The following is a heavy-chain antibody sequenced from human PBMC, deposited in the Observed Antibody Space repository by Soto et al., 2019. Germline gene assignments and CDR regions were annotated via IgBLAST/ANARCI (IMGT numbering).Heavy chain of an antibody. CDR3: ATANNTSPFDY. D-gene: IGHD1-26*01. J-gene: IGHJ4*02. CDR2: IVVDSGNT. Sequence: ASVKVSCKASGFTFADSAVQWVRQARGQSLEWIGRIVVDSGNTKSAQKFTERVTISWDMSTSTAFMELRSLRYEDTAVYYCATANNTSPFDYWGKGTLVTVSS. V-gene: IGHV1-58*01. CDR1: GFTFADSA.